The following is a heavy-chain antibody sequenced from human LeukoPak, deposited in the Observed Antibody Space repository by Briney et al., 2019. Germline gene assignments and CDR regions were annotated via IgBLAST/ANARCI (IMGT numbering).Heavy chain of an antibody. V-gene: IGHV1-18*01. D-gene: IGHD2-21*02. Sequence: ASVKVSCKASGYTFTSYGISWVRQAPGQGLEWMGWISAYNGNTNYAQKLQDRVTMTKDTSTSTVYMELSSLRSEDTAVYYCAQAVVTAIYYFDYWGQGTLVTVSS. CDR3: AQAVVTAIYYFDY. J-gene: IGHJ4*02. CDR1: GYTFTSYG. CDR2: ISAYNGNT.